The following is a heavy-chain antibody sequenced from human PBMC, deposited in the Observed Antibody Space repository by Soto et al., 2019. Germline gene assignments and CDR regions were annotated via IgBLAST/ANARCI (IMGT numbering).Heavy chain of an antibody. J-gene: IGHJ4*02. D-gene: IGHD2-8*02. CDR3: GGGGALSPIGY. CDR2: IIPVFGTP. V-gene: IGHV1-69*06. CDR1: GYSFSSHA. Sequence: QVQLEQSGSEVKKSGSSVKVSCKASGYSFSSHAITWVRQAPGQGLEWMGGIIPVFGTPSYAQKFQGRVRFSGEKPTNPFVWELRCLRCEDRAVYSGGGGGALSPIGYWGEG.